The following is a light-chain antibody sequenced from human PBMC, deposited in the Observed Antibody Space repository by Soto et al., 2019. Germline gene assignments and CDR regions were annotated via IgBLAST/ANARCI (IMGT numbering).Light chain of an antibody. J-gene: IGKJ2*01. CDR2: LGS. Sequence: DIVMTQSPLSLPVTPGEPASISCRSGQSLLHSSGYIYLDWYLQKPGQSPQLLIYLGSNRASGVPDRFSGSGSGTDFTLKISRVEPGDFGVYYCMQALQAPRTFGQGTKLEIK. V-gene: IGKV2-28*01. CDR1: QSLLHSSGYIY. CDR3: MQALQAPRT.